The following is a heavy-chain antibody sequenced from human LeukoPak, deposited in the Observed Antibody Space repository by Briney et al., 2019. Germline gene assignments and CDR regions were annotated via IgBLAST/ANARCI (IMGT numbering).Heavy chain of an antibody. V-gene: IGHV4-39*01. J-gene: IGHJ4*02. D-gene: IGHD3-16*01. CDR1: GGSISSNGYY. Sequence: PSETLSLTCTVSGGSISSNGYYWGWIRQPPGKGLEWIGSIHSSGSTYYNPSLKSRVTISLDTSKNQFSLKLSSVTAPDTAVYCCARHSGGFRSRLDYWGQGTLVTVSS. CDR3: ARHSGGFRSRLDY. CDR2: IHSSGST.